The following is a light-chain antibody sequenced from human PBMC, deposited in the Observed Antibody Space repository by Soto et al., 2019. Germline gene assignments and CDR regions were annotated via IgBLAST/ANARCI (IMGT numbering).Light chain of an antibody. J-gene: IGKJ5*01. Sequence: EIVLTQSPATLSLSPGEGATVSCRASQSVSSHLAWYQQKRGQAHRLLIYDASSRASGIPARFSGRGSGTDFTLTISYLEPEDFAIYYCQQGGNWPLTFGQGTRLEIK. CDR1: QSVSSH. CDR3: QQGGNWPLT. CDR2: DAS. V-gene: IGKV3-11*01.